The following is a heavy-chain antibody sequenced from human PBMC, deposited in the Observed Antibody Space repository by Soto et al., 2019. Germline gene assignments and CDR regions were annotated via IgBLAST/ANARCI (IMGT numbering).Heavy chain of an antibody. CDR1: GYTFTSYG. J-gene: IGHJ4*02. V-gene: IGHV1-18*01. D-gene: IGHD6-19*01. CDR3: ARDLGDSSGPFRRVFDY. Sequence: GASVKVSCKASGYTFTSYGISWVRQAPGRGLEWMGWISAYNGNTNYAQKLQGRVTMTTDTSTSTAYMELRSLRSDDTAVYYCARDLGDSSGPFRRVFDYWGQGTLVTVSS. CDR2: ISAYNGNT.